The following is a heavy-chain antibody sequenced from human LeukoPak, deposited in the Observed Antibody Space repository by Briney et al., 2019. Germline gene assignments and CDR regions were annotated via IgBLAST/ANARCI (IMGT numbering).Heavy chain of an antibody. J-gene: IGHJ4*02. D-gene: IGHD2-15*01. CDR2: INHSGST. CDR1: GGSFSGYY. V-gene: IGHV4-34*01. CDR3: ARGRRMDRVVVVVATPYYFDY. Sequence: PSETLSLTCAVYGGSFSGYYWSWIRQPPGKGLEWIGEINHSGSTNYNPSLKSRVTISVDTSKNQFSLKLSSVTAADTAVYYCARGRRMDRVVVVVATPYYFDYWGQGTLVTVSS.